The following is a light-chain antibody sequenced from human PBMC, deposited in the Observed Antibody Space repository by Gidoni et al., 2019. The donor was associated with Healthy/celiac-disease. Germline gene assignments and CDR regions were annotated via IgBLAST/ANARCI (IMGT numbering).Light chain of an antibody. CDR1: QSVSSY. V-gene: IGKV3-11*01. CDR2: DAS. CDR3: QQRSNWPTMYT. J-gene: IGKJ2*01. Sequence: IVLTQSPATLSLSPGERATLTCRASQSVSSYVAWYQQKPGQAPRLLIYDASNRATGIPARFSGSGCGTDFTLTISSLEPEDFAVYSCQQRSNWPTMYTFGQGTKLEIK.